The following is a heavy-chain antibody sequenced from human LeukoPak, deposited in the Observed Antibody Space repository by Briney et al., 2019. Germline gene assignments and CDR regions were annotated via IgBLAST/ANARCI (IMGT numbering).Heavy chain of an antibody. D-gene: IGHD3-10*01. CDR1: GYTFTGYY. J-gene: IGHJ5*02. CDR2: INPNSGGT. Sequence: GASVKVSCKASGYTFTGYYMHWVRQAPGQGLEWMGWINPNSGGTNYAQKFQGRVTMTRDTSISTAYMELSRLRSDDTAVYYCARDPAYYGSGSPNWSDPWGQGTLVTVSS. CDR3: ARDPAYYGSGSPNWSDP. V-gene: IGHV1-2*02.